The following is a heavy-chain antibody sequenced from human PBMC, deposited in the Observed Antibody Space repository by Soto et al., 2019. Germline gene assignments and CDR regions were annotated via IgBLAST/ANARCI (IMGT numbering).Heavy chain of an antibody. CDR1: GFTVSTYG. CDR2: ISNDGSNK. V-gene: IGHV3-30*03. J-gene: IGHJ4*02. D-gene: IGHD1-26*01. Sequence: PGGSLRLSCAVSGFTVSTYGMHWVRQAPGKGLEWVAFISNDGSNKYYADSVKGRFTISRDNAKNTLYLQMNSLRVEDMAVYYCAREDGSYYYFDCWGQGTLVTVSS. CDR3: AREDGSYYYFDC.